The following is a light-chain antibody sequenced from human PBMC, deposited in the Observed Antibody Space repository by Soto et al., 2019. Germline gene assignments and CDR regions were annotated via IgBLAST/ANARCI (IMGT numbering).Light chain of an antibody. CDR1: QSLTRNY. Sequence: DIVLTQFPGTLSLSPGDTATLSCRASQSLTRNYLAWYQQNVGQAPRLLIYGANTRAAGIPDRFSGSGSGTDFTLTISRLEPEDFAVYYCQQYTKAPLAFGGGTKVDTK. V-gene: IGKV3-20*01. CDR3: QQYTKAPLA. CDR2: GAN. J-gene: IGKJ4*01.